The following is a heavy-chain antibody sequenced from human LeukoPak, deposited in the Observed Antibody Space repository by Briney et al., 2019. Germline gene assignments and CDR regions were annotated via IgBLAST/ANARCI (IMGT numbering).Heavy chain of an antibody. J-gene: IGHJ4*02. CDR2: INPKSAGT. Sequence: GASVKVSCKASGYTFSGYYVHWVRQAPGRGLEWMGRINPKSAGTNYAQKFQGRVTLTRDTAISTAYMDLSGLRSDDTAVYYCAREAGGSDTYYLDYWGQGVLVTVSS. CDR3: AREAGGSDTYYLDY. D-gene: IGHD1-26*01. V-gene: IGHV1-2*06. CDR1: GYTFSGYY.